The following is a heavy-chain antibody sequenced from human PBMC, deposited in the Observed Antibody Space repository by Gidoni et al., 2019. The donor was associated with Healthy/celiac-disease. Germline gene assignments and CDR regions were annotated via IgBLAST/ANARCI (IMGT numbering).Heavy chain of an antibody. J-gene: IGHJ4*02. CDR2: IYYSGST. V-gene: IGHV4-59*01. CDR3: ATRNNGGNSFDY. CDR1: GGSISSYY. D-gene: IGHD2-15*01. Sequence: QVQLQESGPGLVKPSETLSLTCTVSGGSISSYYWSWIRQPPGKGLDWIGYIYYSGSTNYNPSLKSRVTISVDTSKNQFSLKLSSVTAADTAVYYCATRNNGGNSFDYWGQGTLVTVSS.